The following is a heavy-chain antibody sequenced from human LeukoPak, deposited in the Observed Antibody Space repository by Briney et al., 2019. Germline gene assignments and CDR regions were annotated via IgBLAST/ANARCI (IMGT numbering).Heavy chain of an antibody. D-gene: IGHD3-10*01. V-gene: IGHV4-59*01. Sequence: PSETLSLTCTVSGGSISSYYWSWIRQPPGKGLEWIGYIYYSGSTNYNPSLKSRVTISVDTSKNQFSLKLSSVTAADTAVYYCARGRFGENWGQGTLVTVSS. CDR1: GGSISSYY. CDR2: IYYSGST. CDR3: ARGRFGEN. J-gene: IGHJ4*02.